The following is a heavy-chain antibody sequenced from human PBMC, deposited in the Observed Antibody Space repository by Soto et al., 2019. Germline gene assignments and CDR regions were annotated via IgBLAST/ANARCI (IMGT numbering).Heavy chain of an antibody. CDR1: GYSFISSW. CDR3: ARMMAASGTAFDY. Sequence: GESLKISCQASGYSFISSWIGWVRQMPGMGLEWMGIIYPGDSDTRYSPSFQGQVTISADKSTSTAYLQWSSLKASDTATYYCARMMAASGTAFDYWGQGALVTVSS. V-gene: IGHV5-51*01. D-gene: IGHD6-13*01. CDR2: IYPGDSDT. J-gene: IGHJ4*02.